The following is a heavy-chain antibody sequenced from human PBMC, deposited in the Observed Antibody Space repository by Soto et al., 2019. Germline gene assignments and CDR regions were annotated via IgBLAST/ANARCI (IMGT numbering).Heavy chain of an antibody. CDR2: LSGSGGST. J-gene: IGHJ5*02. CDR3: AKDTVPVATPWFDP. V-gene: IGHV3-23*01. CDR1: GFTFSNHA. D-gene: IGHD2-2*01. Sequence: GGSLILSCAASGFTFSNHAMSWVRQAPGKGLEWVSTLSGSGGSTYYADSVKGRFTISRDNSKNTLYLQMNSLRAEDTAVYYCAKDTVPVATPWFDPWGQGTLVTVSS.